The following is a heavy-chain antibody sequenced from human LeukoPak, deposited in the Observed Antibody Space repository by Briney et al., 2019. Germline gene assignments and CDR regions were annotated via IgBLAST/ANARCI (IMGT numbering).Heavy chain of an antibody. J-gene: IGHJ4*02. D-gene: IGHD3-10*01. Sequence: ASVKVSCKASGYTFTGYYMHWVRQAPGQGLEWMGWINPNSGGTNYAQKFQGRVTMTRNTSISTAYMELSSLRSEDTAVYYCASSPNYYGSGSYYDYWGQGTLVTVSS. CDR2: INPNSGGT. CDR3: ASSPNYYGSGSYYDY. V-gene: IGHV1-2*02. CDR1: GYTFTGYY.